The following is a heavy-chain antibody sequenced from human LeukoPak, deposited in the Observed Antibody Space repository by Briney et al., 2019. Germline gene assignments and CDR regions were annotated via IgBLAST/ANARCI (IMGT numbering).Heavy chain of an antibody. J-gene: IGHJ3*02. CDR1: GFTFSDSY. Sequence: GGPLRLSCAASGFTFSDSYMTWIRQAPGKGLEWVSYISNSGSSIYYADSVKGRFTISRDNSKNTLYLQMNGLRAEDTAMYYCVKVSLNMVNDAFDIWGQGTMVSVSS. CDR3: VKVSLNMVNDAFDI. D-gene: IGHD2-21*01. V-gene: IGHV3-11*04. CDR2: ISNSGSSI.